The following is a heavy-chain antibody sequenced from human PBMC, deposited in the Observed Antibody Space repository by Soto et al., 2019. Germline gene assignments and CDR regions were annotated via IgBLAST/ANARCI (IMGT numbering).Heavy chain of an antibody. V-gene: IGHV3-48*03. CDR2: ISSSGSDI. CDR1: GLSFRSYE. CDR3: ASLSGSYDFDP. D-gene: IGHD1-26*01. Sequence: GRSVRLSCAGSGLSFRSYEMNWVRQAPGKGLEWVSYISSSGSDIYYADSVKARFTISRDNAHNFLYLQMNSLRAEDTAVYYCASLSGSYDFDPWGQGTLVTVSS. J-gene: IGHJ5*02.